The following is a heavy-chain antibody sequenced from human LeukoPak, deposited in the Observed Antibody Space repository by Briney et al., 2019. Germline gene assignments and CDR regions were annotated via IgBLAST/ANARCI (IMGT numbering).Heavy chain of an antibody. J-gene: IGHJ3*02. CDR2: IYTSGST. V-gene: IGHV4-4*09. D-gene: IGHD3-22*01. CDR1: GGSISSYY. CDR3: ARHTYYYDSPLLGQGSAFDI. Sequence: PSETLSLTCTVSGGSISSYYWSWIRQPPGKGLEWIGYIYTSGSTNYNPSLKSRVTISVDTSKNQFSLKLSSVTAADTAVYYCARHTYYYDSPLLGQGSAFDIWGQGTMVTVSS.